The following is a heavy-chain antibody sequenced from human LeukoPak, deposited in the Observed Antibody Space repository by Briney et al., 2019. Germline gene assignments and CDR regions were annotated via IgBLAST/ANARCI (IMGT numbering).Heavy chain of an antibody. CDR3: ARDGPSRDDGDYL. CDR1: GFTVSSNY. J-gene: IGHJ4*02. V-gene: IGHV3-53*01. D-gene: IGHD4-17*01. CDR2: IYSGGST. Sequence: PGGSLRLSCAASGFTVSSNYMSWVRQAPGKGLEWVSVIYSGGSTYYADSVKGRFTISRDNSKNTLYLQMNSLRAEDTAVYYCARDGPSRDDGDYLWGQGTLVTVSS.